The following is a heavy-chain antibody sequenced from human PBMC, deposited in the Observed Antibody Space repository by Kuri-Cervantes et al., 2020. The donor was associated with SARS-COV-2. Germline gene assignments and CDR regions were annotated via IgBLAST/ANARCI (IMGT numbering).Heavy chain of an antibody. Sequence: GGSLRLSCAASGFTVSSNYMSWVRQAPGKGLEWVSVIYSGGSTYYADSVEGRFTISRDNSKNTLYLQMNSLRDEDTAVYYCAKRYSSSWTGPSPFDYWGQGTLVTVSS. D-gene: IGHD6-13*01. CDR1: GFTVSSNY. V-gene: IGHV3-53*01. CDR2: IYSGGST. CDR3: AKRYSSSWTGPSPFDY. J-gene: IGHJ4*02.